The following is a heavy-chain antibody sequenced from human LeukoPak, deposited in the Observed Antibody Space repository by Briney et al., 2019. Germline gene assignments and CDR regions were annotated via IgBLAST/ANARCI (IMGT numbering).Heavy chain of an antibody. CDR1: GFTFGDYA. V-gene: IGHV3-49*03. CDR2: IRSKAYGGTT. J-gene: IGHJ4*02. Sequence: GGSLRLSCTASGFTFGDYAMSWFREAPGEGRQWVGFIRSKAYGGTTEYAASVKGRFTISRDDSKSIAYLQMNSLKTEDTAVYYCTRDYYGSGSSRFDYWGQGTLVTVSS. D-gene: IGHD3-10*01. CDR3: TRDYYGSGSSRFDY.